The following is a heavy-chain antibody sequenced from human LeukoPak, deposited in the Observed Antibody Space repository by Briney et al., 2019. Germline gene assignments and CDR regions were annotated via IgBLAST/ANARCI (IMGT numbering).Heavy chain of an antibody. CDR2: ISAYNGNT. CDR3: ARVGSGSGSYPLSYGMDV. J-gene: IGHJ6*02. D-gene: IGHD3-10*01. Sequence: ASVKVSCKASGYTFTSYGISWVRQAPGQGLEWMGWISAYNGNTNYAQKLQGRVTMTTDTSTSTAYMELGSLRSDDTAVYYCARVGSGSGSYPLSYGMDVWGQGTTVTVSS. CDR1: GYTFTSYG. V-gene: IGHV1-18*01.